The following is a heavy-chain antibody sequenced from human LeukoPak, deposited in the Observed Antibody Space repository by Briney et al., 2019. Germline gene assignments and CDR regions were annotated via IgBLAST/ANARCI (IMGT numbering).Heavy chain of an antibody. D-gene: IGHD3-10*01. Sequence: PGGSLRLSCAASGFTFSSYSMNWVRQAPGKGLEWVSSISSSSSYIYYADSVKGRFTISRDNAKNTLYLQMNSLRAEDTAVYYCAKDHYVSGRYDAFDIWGQGTMVTVSS. V-gene: IGHV3-21*04. CDR2: ISSSSSYI. CDR3: AKDHYVSGRYDAFDI. CDR1: GFTFSSYS. J-gene: IGHJ3*02.